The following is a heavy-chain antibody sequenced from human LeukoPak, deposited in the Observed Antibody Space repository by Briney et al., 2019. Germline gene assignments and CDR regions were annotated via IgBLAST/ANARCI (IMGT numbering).Heavy chain of an antibody. Sequence: GGSLRLSCAVSGFTFSSYAMSWVRQAPGKGLEWVSAISGSGGSTYYADSVKGRFTISRDNSKNTLYLQMNSLRAEDTAVYYCAKDGYSSGWTNWGQGTLVTVSS. D-gene: IGHD6-19*01. CDR1: GFTFSSYA. CDR2: ISGSGGST. J-gene: IGHJ4*02. V-gene: IGHV3-23*01. CDR3: AKDGYSSGWTN.